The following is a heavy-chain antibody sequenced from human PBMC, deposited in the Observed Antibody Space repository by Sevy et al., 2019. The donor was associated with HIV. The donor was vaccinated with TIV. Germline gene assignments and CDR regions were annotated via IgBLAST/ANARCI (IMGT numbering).Heavy chain of an antibody. CDR2: LYSTGAT. CDR1: GGSISSSSYY. CDR3: ATPLPSGWYEGTGGYFDL. Sequence: SETLSLTCTISGGSISSSSYYWGWIRQPPGKGLEWMGSLYSTGATSYNPSLGSRVTVSADTSRNRFYLKLDSVSAADTAVYYCATPLPSGWYEGTGGYFDLWGRGTLVTASS. D-gene: IGHD6-19*01. J-gene: IGHJ2*01. V-gene: IGHV4-39*01.